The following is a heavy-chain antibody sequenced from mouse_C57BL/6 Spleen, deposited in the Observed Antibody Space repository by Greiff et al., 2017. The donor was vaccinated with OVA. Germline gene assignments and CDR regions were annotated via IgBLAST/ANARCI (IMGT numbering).Heavy chain of an antibody. CDR3: ARWGGSLYAMDY. J-gene: IGHJ4*01. D-gene: IGHD1-1*02. Sequence: EVMLVESGGGLVQPGGSLSLSCAASGFTFTDYYMSWVRQPPGKALEWLGFIRNKANGYTTEYSASVKGRFTISRDNSQSILYLQMNALRAEDRATYYCARWGGSLYAMDYWGQGTSVTVSS. CDR2: IRNKANGYTT. V-gene: IGHV7-3*01. CDR1: GFTFTDYY.